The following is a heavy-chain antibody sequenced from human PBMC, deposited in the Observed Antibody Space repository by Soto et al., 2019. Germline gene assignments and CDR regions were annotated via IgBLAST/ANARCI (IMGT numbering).Heavy chain of an antibody. V-gene: IGHV4-30-2*06. CDR2: TYQSGSA. CDR3: ARDYYGMDV. J-gene: IGHJ6*02. Sequence: TSETLSLTCTVSGGSISSGGYSWTWIRQSPGKGLEWIGYTYQSGSAYYNPSLKSRVTISVDRSKNQFSLNLTSVTAADTAVDYCARDYYGMDVWGQGTTVTVSS. CDR1: GGSISSGGYS.